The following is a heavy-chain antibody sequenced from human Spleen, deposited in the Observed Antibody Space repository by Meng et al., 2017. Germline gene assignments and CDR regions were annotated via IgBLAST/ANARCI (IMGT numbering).Heavy chain of an antibody. V-gene: IGHV4-34*01. CDR3: ARGPTTMAHDFDY. Sequence: WGAGLLKPSDARCLTWCVSGLSFIDYYWSWIRHPPEDGLELSGEINHSGSTNYNPSLASRATISVDTSQNNLSLKLSSVTAADSAVYYCARGPTTMAHDFDYWGQGTLVTVSS. D-gene: IGHD4-11*01. CDR2: INHSGST. CDR1: GLSFIDYY. J-gene: IGHJ4*02.